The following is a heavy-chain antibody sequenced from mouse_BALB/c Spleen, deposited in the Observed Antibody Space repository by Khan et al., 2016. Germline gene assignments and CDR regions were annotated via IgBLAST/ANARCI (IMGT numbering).Heavy chain of an antibody. CDR3: ARSGRSTFVY. J-gene: IGHJ3*01. D-gene: IGHD1-1*01. V-gene: IGHV9-3*02. CDR1: GYTFTNYG. Sequence: QIQLVQSGPELKTPGETVKISCQASGYTFTNYGMNWVKQAPGKGLKWMGWIHTSTGESTYAAEFQGRIAFSLENSPHNAHSQTNNLKSEDTATYSCARSGRSTFVYWGQGTLVTVSA. CDR2: IHTSTGES.